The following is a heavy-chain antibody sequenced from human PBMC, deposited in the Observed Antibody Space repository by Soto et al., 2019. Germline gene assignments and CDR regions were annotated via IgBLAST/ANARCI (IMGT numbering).Heavy chain of an antibody. V-gene: IGHV4-59*01. D-gene: IGHD3-3*01. CDR3: ATFDFWSGWYYFDY. Sequence: SETLSLTCTVSGGSISSYYWSWIRQPPGKGLEWIGYIYYSGSTNYNPSLKSRVTISVDTSKNQFSLKLSSVTAADTAVYYCATFDFWSGWYYFDYWGQGTLVTVS. J-gene: IGHJ4*02. CDR1: GGSISSYY. CDR2: IYYSGST.